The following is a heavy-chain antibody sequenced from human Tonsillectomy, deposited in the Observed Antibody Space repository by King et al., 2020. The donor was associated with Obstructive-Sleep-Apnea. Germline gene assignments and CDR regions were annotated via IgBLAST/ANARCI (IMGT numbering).Heavy chain of an antibody. Sequence: LQLQESGPGLVKPSETLSLTCSVSGGSIRSRSHYWGWIRQSPGKGLEWIGSIYYSGSTYYNPSLKSRVTISVDTSNNQFSLNLSSVTAADTAVYFCARGHDTTKEVLDYWGQGTLVTVSS. CDR1: GGSIRSRSHY. CDR2: IYYSGST. J-gene: IGHJ4*02. D-gene: IGHD2/OR15-2a*01. CDR3: ARGHDTTKEVLDY. V-gene: IGHV4-39*07.